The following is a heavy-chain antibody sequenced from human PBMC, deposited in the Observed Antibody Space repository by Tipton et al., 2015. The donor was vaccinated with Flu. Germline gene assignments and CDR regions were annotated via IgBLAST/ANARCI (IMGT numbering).Heavy chain of an antibody. CDR3: AKGQGNFIRPEFDS. J-gene: IGHJ4*02. Sequence: GSLRLSCAASGFNFNNYGMSWVRQAPGKGLEWVSVITDSGDTTYYADSVKGRFTTSRDNSKNTLYLQMNSLRAEDTAVYYCAKGQGNFIRPEFDSWGQGTLVTVSS. D-gene: IGHD1-1*01. CDR1: GFNFNNYG. V-gene: IGHV3-23*01. CDR2: ITDSGDTT.